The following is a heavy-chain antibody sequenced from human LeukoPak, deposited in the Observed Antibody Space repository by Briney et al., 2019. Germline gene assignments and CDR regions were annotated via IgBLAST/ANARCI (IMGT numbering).Heavy chain of an antibody. CDR3: AKVQTTVVSPPDS. CDR1: GFTFSSYA. V-gene: IGHV3-23*01. D-gene: IGHD4-23*01. CDR2: ISNTGGST. J-gene: IGHJ4*02. Sequence: GGSLRLSCAASGFTFSSYAMSWVRQAPGKGLEWVSVISNTGGSTFYADSVKGRYTISRDNSKDTLYLQINSLRAEDTAVYFCAKVQTTVVSPPDSWGQGTLVTVSS.